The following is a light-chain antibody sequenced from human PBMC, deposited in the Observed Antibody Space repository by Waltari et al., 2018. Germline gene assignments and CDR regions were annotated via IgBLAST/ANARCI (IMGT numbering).Light chain of an antibody. CDR1: QGIGNY. CDR2: AAS. CDR3: QQYYSYPVT. V-gene: IGKV1-16*02. J-gene: IGKJ3*01. Sequence: DIQMTQSPSSLSPSLGDRVTITCRASQGIGNYLAWFQQQPGKAPKSLIYAASSLQSGVPSKFSASGSGTDFTLTISSLQPEDSATYYCQQYYSYPVTFGPGTKVEIK.